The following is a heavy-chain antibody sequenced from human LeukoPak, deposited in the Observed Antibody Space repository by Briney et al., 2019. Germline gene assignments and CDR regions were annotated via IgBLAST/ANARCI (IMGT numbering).Heavy chain of an antibody. Sequence: PSETLSLTCAVYGGSFSGYYWSWIRQPPGKGLEWIGEINHSGSTNYNPSLKGRVTISVDTSKNQFSLKLSSVTAADTAVYYCARGGRSQYSSGCLDYWGQGTLVTVSS. D-gene: IGHD6-19*01. J-gene: IGHJ4*02. CDR3: ARGGRSQYSSGCLDY. CDR1: GGSFSGYY. V-gene: IGHV4-34*01. CDR2: INHSGST.